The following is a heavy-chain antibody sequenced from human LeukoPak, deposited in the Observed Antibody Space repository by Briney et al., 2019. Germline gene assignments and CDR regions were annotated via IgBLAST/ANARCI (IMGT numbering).Heavy chain of an antibody. CDR1: GGSISSGGYY. V-gene: IGHV4-31*03. CDR3: ARDNEWLDY. D-gene: IGHD6-19*01. CDR2: IYYTGST. J-gene: IGHJ4*02. Sequence: SETLSLTCTVSGGSISSGGYYWSWIRQHPGKGLEWIGHIYYTGSTYYNPSLKSRVTISPDTSKSQFSLKLSSVTAADTAVYYCARDNEWLDYWGQGNLVIVSS.